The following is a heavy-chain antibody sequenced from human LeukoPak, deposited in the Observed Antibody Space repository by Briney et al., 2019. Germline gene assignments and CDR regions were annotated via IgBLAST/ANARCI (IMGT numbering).Heavy chain of an antibody. J-gene: IGHJ6*02. CDR3: ARDIGSGPVDV. Sequence: SETLSLTCTVSGGSISSYCWSWIRQPPGKGLEWIGYIYHSGSTYYNPSLKSRVTMSVDTSKNQLSLKLSSVTAADTAVYYCARDIGSGPVDVWGQGTTVTVSS. D-gene: IGHD3-10*01. CDR1: GGSISSYC. CDR2: IYHSGST. V-gene: IGHV4-59*01.